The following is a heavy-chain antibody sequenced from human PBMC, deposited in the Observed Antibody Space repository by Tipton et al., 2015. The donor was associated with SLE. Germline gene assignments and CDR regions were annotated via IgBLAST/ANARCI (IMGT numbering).Heavy chain of an antibody. CDR3: ARGSVRDDDY. CDR1: GDSISNYY. Sequence: TLSLTCTVSGDSISNYYWSWIWQPPGKGLEWVGYIYYSGYTNYNPSLKRRLTISLDTSKNLFSLKLGSVTAADTAVDYCARGSVRDDDYWGQGTLVTVSS. CDR2: IYYSGYT. J-gene: IGHJ4*02. V-gene: IGHV4-59*01. D-gene: IGHD4-17*01.